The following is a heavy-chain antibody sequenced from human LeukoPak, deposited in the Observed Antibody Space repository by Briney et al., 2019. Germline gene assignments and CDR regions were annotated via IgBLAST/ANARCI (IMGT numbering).Heavy chain of an antibody. Sequence: SETLSLTCTVSGGSISRSSYYWGWIRQPPGKGLEWIGSIYYSGLTYDNPSLKNRVTISVDTSKNQFSLKLSSVTAADTAVYYCARSKQIDNWFDPWGQGTLVTVSS. V-gene: IGHV4-39*01. J-gene: IGHJ5*02. CDR3: ARSKQIDNWFDP. D-gene: IGHD2-21*01. CDR1: GGSISRSSYY. CDR2: IYYSGLT.